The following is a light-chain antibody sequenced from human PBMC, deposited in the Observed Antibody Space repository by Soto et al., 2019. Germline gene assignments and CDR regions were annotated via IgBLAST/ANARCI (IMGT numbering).Light chain of an antibody. CDR2: EVS. J-gene: IGLJ1*01. CDR1: STDVGGYNY. Sequence: QSVLTQPASVSGSPGQSIAISCTGTSTDVGGYNYVPWYQQHPGKAPKLMIYEVSNRPSGVSNRFSGAKSGNTASLTISGLQAEDEADYYCSSYIGATTYVFGTGTKVTVL. V-gene: IGLV2-14*01. CDR3: SSYIGATTYV.